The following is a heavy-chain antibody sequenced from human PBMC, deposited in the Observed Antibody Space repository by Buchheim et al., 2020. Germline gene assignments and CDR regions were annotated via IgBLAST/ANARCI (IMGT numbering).Heavy chain of an antibody. CDR1: GGSISTTNW. D-gene: IGHD4-17*01. CDR2: ISHSGSP. Sequence: QLQLQESGPGLVKPSGTLSLTCGVSGGSISTTNWWTWVRQPPGKGLEWIGEISHSGSPNYNPSLKSRVTISVDTSKNQFSLKLSSVTAADTAVYYCASGDYLDSFDYWGQGTL. CDR3: ASGDYLDSFDY. V-gene: IGHV4-4*02. J-gene: IGHJ4*02.